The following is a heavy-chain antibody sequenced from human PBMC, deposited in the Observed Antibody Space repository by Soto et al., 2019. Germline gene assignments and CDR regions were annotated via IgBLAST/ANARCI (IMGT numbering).Heavy chain of an antibody. CDR1: GGSISNYY. Sequence: SETLSLTCTVSGGSISNYYWTWIRQPAGKGLEWIGRMYTSGSTNYNPSLKSRVTMSVDTSKKQFSLKLTSVTAADTAVYYCAGYSSNWFQTEGMDVWGQGTTVTVSS. V-gene: IGHV4-4*07. J-gene: IGHJ6*02. D-gene: IGHD6-13*01. CDR2: MYTSGST. CDR3: AGYSSNWFQTEGMDV.